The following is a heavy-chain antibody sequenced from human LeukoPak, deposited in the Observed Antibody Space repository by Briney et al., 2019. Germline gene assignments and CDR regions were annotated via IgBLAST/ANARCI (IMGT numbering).Heavy chain of an antibody. Sequence: ASVKVSCKASGYTFTSYGINWLRQAPGQGLEWMGRSSLNNVNKNYIEKLQGRVTMTTDTSTSTAHMELRSLRPDDTAVYYCARDDPSYDILTGYYMDPYFDYWGQGTLVTVSS. CDR1: GYTFTSYG. V-gene: IGHV1-18*01. D-gene: IGHD3-9*01. CDR2: SSLNNVNK. J-gene: IGHJ4*02. CDR3: ARDDPSYDILTGYYMDPYFDY.